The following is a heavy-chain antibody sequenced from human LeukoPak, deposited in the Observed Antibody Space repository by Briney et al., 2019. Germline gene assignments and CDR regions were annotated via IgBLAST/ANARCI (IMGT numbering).Heavy chain of an antibody. CDR1: GGTFSSYA. CDR2: IIPIFGTA. CDR3: ASNTDVDTAIGY. D-gene: IGHD5-18*01. Sequence: GASVKVSCKASGGTFSSYAISWVRQAPGQGLEWMGGIIPIFGTANYAQKFQGRVTITADDSTNTAYMELSSLRSEDTAVYYCASNTDVDTAIGYWGQGTLVTVSS. J-gene: IGHJ4*02. V-gene: IGHV1-69*13.